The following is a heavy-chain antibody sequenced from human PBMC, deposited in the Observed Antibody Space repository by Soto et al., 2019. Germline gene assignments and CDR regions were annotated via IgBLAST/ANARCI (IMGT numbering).Heavy chain of an antibody. V-gene: IGHV3-33*01. CDR3: ARDRYSGSYWGDY. D-gene: IGHD1-26*01. J-gene: IGHJ4*02. Sequence: QVQLVESGGGVVQPGRSLRLSCVASGFTFSSYGMHWVRQAPGKGLEWVAVIWYDGSNKYYADSVKGRFTISRDNSKNTLYLQMNSLRAEDTAVYYCARDRYSGSYWGDYWGKGTLVTVSS. CDR2: IWYDGSNK. CDR1: GFTFSSYG.